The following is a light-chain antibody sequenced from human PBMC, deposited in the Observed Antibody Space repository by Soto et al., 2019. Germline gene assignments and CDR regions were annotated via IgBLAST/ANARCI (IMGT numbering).Light chain of an antibody. CDR2: GAS. J-gene: IGKJ1*01. CDR3: QQYGSSPRT. Sequence: EIVLTQSPFTLSLSPGERATLSCRASQSVSSSSLAWYQQKPGQAPRLLIYGASSRATGIPDRFSGSGSGTDFTLTISRLEPEDFPVYYCQQYGSSPRTFGQGIKVDIK. CDR1: QSVSSSS. V-gene: IGKV3-20*01.